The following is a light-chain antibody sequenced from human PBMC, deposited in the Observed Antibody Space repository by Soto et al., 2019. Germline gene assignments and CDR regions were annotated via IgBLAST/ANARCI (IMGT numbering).Light chain of an antibody. J-gene: IGLJ2*01. V-gene: IGLV1-44*01. CDR3: AAWDDSLNGHVV. CDR2: SNN. CDR1: SSNIGRNT. Sequence: QSVLTQPPSASGTPGQRVTISCSGSSSNIGRNTVNWYQQLPGTAPKLLIHSNNQRPSGVPDRFSGSKSGTSASLAISGLQSEDDAHYYCAAWDDSLNGHVVFGGGTQLTVL.